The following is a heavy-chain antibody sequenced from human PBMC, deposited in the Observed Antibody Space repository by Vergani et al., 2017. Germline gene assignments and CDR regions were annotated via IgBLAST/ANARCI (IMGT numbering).Heavy chain of an antibody. D-gene: IGHD5-12*01. J-gene: IGHJ4*02. CDR1: GITFWKFG. V-gene: IGHV3-23*04. CDR3: AKGVATLDY. CDR2: ISGSGGST. Sequence: EVDLVESGGGLAQPGGSLRLSCEASGITFWKFGMHWVRQGPGKGLEWVSAISGSGGSTYYADSVKGRFTISRDNSKNTLYLQMNSLRAEDTAVYYCAKGVATLDYWGQGTLVTVSS.